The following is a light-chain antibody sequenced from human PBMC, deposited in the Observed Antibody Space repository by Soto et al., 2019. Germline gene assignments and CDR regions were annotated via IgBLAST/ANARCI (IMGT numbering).Light chain of an antibody. CDR2: DVS. V-gene: IGLV2-14*01. CDR1: SSDVGGYNY. CDR3: SSYTSSSIRYV. J-gene: IGLJ1*01. Sequence: SVLTQPASVSGSPGQSITISCTGTSSDVGGYNYVSWYQQHPGKAPKLMIYDVSNRPSGVSSRFSGSKSGNTASLTISGLQAEDEADYYCSSYTSSSIRYVFGTGTKVT.